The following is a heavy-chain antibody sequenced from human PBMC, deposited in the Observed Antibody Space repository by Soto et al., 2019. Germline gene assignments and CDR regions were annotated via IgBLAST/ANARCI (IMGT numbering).Heavy chain of an antibody. V-gene: IGHV3-48*02. D-gene: IGHD1-7*01. J-gene: IGHJ4*02. CDR3: ARAPILELRPRFDFDY. CDR2: ISSSSSTI. Sequence: GGSLRLSCAASGFTFSSYSMNWVRQAPGKGLEWVSYISSSSSTIYYADSVKGRFTISRDNAKNSLYLQMNSLRDEDTAVYYCARAPILELRPRFDFDYWGQGTLVTVSS. CDR1: GFTFSSYS.